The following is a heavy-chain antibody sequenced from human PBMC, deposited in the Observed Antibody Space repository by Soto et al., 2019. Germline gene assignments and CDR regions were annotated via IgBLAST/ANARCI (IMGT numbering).Heavy chain of an antibody. J-gene: IGHJ4*02. Sequence: SVKVSCKASGGTFSSYAISWVRQAPGQGLEWMGGIIPIFGTANYAQKFQGRVTITADKSTSTAYMELSSLRSEGTAVYYCATETLNYYDSSGYYYRFNYWGQGTLVTVYS. CDR2: IIPIFGTA. CDR3: ATETLNYYDSSGYYYRFNY. CDR1: GGTFSSYA. D-gene: IGHD3-22*01. V-gene: IGHV1-69*06.